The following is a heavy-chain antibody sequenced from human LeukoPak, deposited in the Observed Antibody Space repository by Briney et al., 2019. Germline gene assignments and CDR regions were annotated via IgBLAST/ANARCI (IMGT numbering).Heavy chain of an antibody. D-gene: IGHD3-10*01. CDR3: ARETWFGEFLRFDP. J-gene: IGHJ5*02. CDR2: IIPIFGTA. CDR1: GGTFSSYA. Sequence: GSSVKVSCKASGGTFSSYAISWVRQAPGQGLEWMGGIIPIFGTANYAQKFQGRVTITTDESTSTAYMELRSLRSDDTAVYYCARETWFGEFLRFDPWGQGTLVTVSS. V-gene: IGHV1-69*05.